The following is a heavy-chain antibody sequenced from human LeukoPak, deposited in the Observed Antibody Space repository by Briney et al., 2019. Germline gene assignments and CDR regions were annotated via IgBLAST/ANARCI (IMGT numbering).Heavy chain of an antibody. CDR1: GFTFSSYA. D-gene: IGHD5-12*01. J-gene: IGHJ4*02. CDR3: AKDRLQGVATTWYYFDY. V-gene: IGHV3-23*01. CDR2: ISGSGGST. Sequence: PGGSLRLSCAASGFTFSSYAMSWVRQAPGKGLGWVSAISGSGGSTYYADSVKGRFTISRDNSKNTLYLQMNSLRAEDTAVYYCAKDRLQGVATTWYYFDYWGQGTLVTVSS.